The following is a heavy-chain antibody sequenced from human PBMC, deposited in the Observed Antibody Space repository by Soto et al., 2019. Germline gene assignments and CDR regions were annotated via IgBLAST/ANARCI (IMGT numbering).Heavy chain of an antibody. Sequence: SETLSLTCTVSGGSISSYYWSWIRQPPGKGLEWIGYIYYSGSTNYNPSLKSRVTTSVDTSKNQFSLKLSSVTAADTAVYYCARGDSSSWYPGTYFDYWGQGTLVTVS. J-gene: IGHJ4*02. V-gene: IGHV4-59*01. CDR3: ARGDSSSWYPGTYFDY. CDR2: IYYSGST. CDR1: GGSISSYY. D-gene: IGHD6-13*01.